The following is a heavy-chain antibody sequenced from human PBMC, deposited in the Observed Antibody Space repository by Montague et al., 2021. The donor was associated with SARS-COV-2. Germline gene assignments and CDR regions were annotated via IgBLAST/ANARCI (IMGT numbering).Heavy chain of an antibody. D-gene: IGHD6-19*01. Sequence: SLILSCAASGFTFSSYAMSWVRQAPGKGLEWVSAISGSGGSTYYXDSVKGRFTISRDNSKNTLYLQMNSLRAEDTAVYYCAKDHEAVADNYYYGMDVWGQGTTVTVSS. V-gene: IGHV3-23*01. CDR1: GFTFSSYA. J-gene: IGHJ6*02. CDR2: ISGSGGST. CDR3: AKDHEAVADNYYYGMDV.